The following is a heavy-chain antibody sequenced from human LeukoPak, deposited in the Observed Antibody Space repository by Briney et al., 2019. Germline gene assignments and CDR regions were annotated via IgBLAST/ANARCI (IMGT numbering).Heavy chain of an antibody. J-gene: IGHJ4*02. Sequence: ASVKVSCKASGYVFSGYYIHWLRQAPGQGLEWMGRINPNSGDTNYIQKFQGRVTMTRDTSISTAYMDLRSLKSDDTAVYYCARDRGSGGNHFDYWGQGTLVTVSS. D-gene: IGHD3-16*01. CDR2: INPNSGDT. CDR1: GYVFSGYY. V-gene: IGHV1-2*06. CDR3: ARDRGSGGNHFDY.